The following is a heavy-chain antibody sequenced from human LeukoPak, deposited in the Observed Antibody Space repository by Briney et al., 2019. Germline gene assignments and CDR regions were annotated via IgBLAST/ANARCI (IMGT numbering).Heavy chain of an antibody. J-gene: IGHJ3*02. CDR1: GYSISSGYC. CDR2: IYHSGST. D-gene: IGHD4-17*01. CDR3: ARTVDYGGAFDI. Sequence: LETLSLTCAVSGYSISSGYCWGCIRQPPGKGLERSGSIYHSGSTYYNPSLTSRVTISLDTCKNQFSLKLSSVTAAGTAVYYCARTVDYGGAFDIWGQGTMVTVSS. V-gene: IGHV4-38-2*01.